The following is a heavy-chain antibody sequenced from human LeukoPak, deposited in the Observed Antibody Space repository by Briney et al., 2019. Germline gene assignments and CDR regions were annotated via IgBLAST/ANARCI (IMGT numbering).Heavy chain of an antibody. D-gene: IGHD6-13*01. CDR1: GFTFSNAW. CDR3: ARRIPVPGTRSIDY. J-gene: IGHJ4*02. CDR2: IKEDGSEQ. V-gene: IGHV3-7*05. Sequence: GGSLRLSCAASGFTFSNAWMSWVRQAPGKGLEWVANIKEDGSEQYYVDSVKGRFTLSRDNAKNSLYLQMNSLRAEDTAVYYCARRIPVPGTRSIDYWGQGTLVTVSS.